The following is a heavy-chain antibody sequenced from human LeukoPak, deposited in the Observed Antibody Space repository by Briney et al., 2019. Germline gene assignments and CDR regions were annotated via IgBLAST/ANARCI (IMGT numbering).Heavy chain of an antibody. CDR2: ISSSSSYI. CDR1: GFTFSSYS. Sequence: GGSLRLSCAASGFTFSSYSMNWVRQAPGKGLEWVSSISSSSSYIYYADSVKGRFTISRDNAKNSLYLQMNSLRSDDTAVYYCARVVTMIVVDAFDIWGQGTMVTVSS. D-gene: IGHD3-22*01. V-gene: IGHV3-21*04. CDR3: ARVVTMIVVDAFDI. J-gene: IGHJ3*02.